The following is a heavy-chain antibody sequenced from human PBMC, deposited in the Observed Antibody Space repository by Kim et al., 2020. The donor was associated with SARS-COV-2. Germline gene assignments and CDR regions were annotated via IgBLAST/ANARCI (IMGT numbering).Heavy chain of an antibody. CDR1: GFTFNSFS. CDR2: ISSSSNDI. Sequence: GGALRLSCAASGFTFNSFSMNWVRQAPGTGLEWVSYISSSSNDIYYADSLRGRFTISRDKAKNSLFLQIYSLRVEDTAVYYCAGGPLWARFRGVIDYWGQGTLVTVSS. J-gene: IGHJ4*02. D-gene: IGHD3-10*01. CDR3: AGGPLWARFRGVIDY. V-gene: IGHV3-21*01.